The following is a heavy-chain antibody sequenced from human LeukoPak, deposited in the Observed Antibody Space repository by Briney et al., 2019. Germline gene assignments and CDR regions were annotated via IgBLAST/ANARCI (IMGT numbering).Heavy chain of an antibody. V-gene: IGHV4-59*11. Sequence: KPSETLSLTCTVSGGSISSHYWSWIRQPPGKGLEWIGYIYYSGSTNYNPSLKSRVTISVDTSKNQFSLKLSSVTAADMAVYYCARSIAVAGFDYWGQGTLVTVSS. CDR1: GGSISSHY. CDR3: ARSIAVAGFDY. CDR2: IYYSGST. D-gene: IGHD6-19*01. J-gene: IGHJ4*02.